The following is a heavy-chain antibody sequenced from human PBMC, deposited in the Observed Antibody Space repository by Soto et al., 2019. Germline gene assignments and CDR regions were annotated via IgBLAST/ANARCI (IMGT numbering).Heavy chain of an antibody. D-gene: IGHD3-22*01. Sequence: ETLSLTCTVSGGSISNYYWSWIRQPPGKGLEWIGYVFYSGKINYNPSLKSRVTISVDTSKNQFSLKLTSLTAADTAVYYCARHKYFSDSSGYYSAFDYWGQGTLVTVSS. J-gene: IGHJ4*02. CDR2: VFYSGKI. CDR1: GGSISNYY. CDR3: ARHKYFSDSSGYYSAFDY. V-gene: IGHV4-59*01.